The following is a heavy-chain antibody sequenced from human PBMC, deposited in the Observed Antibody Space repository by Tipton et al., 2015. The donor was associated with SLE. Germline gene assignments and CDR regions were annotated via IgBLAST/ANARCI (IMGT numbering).Heavy chain of an antibody. V-gene: IGHV3-48*02. D-gene: IGHD6-13*01. Sequence: SLRLSCAASGFTFNTSGMNWVRQAPGKGLEWVSYISSNSETRYYADSMKGRFTISRDNAKNSLYLQMNSLRDEDTAVYYCASETDHLYSSSWYGMVYWGQGTLVTVSS. J-gene: IGHJ4*02. CDR3: ASETDHLYSSSWYGMVY. CDR1: GFTFNTSG. CDR2: ISSNSETR.